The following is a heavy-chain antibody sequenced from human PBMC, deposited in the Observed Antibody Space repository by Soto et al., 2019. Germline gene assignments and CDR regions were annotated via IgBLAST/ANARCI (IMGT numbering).Heavy chain of an antibody. D-gene: IGHD2-21*02. CDR1: GGSFSGYY. CDR3: AREYGGNSRTFDY. V-gene: IGHV4-34*01. Sequence: QVQLQQWGAGLLKPSETLSLTCAVYGGSFSGYYWCWIRQPPGKGLEWIGEINHSGSTNYNPSLKSGVTISVDTSKNQFSLKLSSVTAADTAVYYCAREYGGNSRTFDYWGQGTLVTVSS. CDR2: INHSGST. J-gene: IGHJ4*02.